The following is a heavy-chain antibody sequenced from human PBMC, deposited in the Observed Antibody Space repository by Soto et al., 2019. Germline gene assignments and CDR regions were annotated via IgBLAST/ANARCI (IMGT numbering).Heavy chain of an antibody. D-gene: IGHD2-2*01. CDR1: GYSFTSYW. Sequence: GESLKISCKGSGYSFTSYWISWVRQMPGKGLEWMGRIDPSDSYTNYSPSFQGHVTISADKSISTAYLQWSSLKASETAMYYCERIYSSTTSCEGGFDYWGQGTLVTVSS. CDR3: ERIYSSTTSCEGGFDY. J-gene: IGHJ4*02. V-gene: IGHV5-10-1*01. CDR2: IDPSDSYT.